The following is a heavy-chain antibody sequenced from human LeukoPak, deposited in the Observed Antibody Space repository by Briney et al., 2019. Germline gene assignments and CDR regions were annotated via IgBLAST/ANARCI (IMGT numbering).Heavy chain of an antibody. CDR2: IYYDGSNK. J-gene: IGHJ4*02. D-gene: IGHD3-22*01. CDR1: GFSFSTYG. CDR3: ARDRDPYYYDTSGYPLGY. Sequence: GGSLRLSCAASGFSFSTYGMHWVRQAPGKGLEWVAVIYYDGSNKYSADSVKGRLTISRDNSKNTLYLQMNSLRAEDTAVYYCARDRDPYYYDTSGYPLGYWGQGTLVTVSS. V-gene: IGHV3-30*03.